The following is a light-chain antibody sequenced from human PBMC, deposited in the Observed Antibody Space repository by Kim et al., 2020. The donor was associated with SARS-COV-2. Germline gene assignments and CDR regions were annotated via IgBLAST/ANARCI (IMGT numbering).Light chain of an antibody. V-gene: IGLV2-8*01. CDR1: SSDVGGYNY. J-gene: IGLJ1*01. Sequence: GQSVTISCTGTSSDVGGYNYVSWYQHHPGKAPKLMIYDVTKRPSGVPDRFSGSKSGNTASLTVSGLQAEDEADYYCGSYVGNNNFVFGTGTKVT. CDR3: GSYVGNNNFV. CDR2: DVT.